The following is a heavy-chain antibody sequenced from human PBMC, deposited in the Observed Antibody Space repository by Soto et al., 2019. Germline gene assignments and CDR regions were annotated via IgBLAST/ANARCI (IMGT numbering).Heavy chain of an antibody. CDR1: GFTFSSYA. Sequence: GGSLRLSCAASGFTFSSYAMSWVRQAPGKGLEWVSAISGSGGSTYYADSVKGWFTISRDNSKNTLYLQMSSLRAEDTALYYCARHGGTPDLYFDYWGQGTPVTVSS. CDR3: ARHGGTPDLYFDY. CDR2: ISGSGGST. D-gene: IGHD3-16*01. V-gene: IGHV3-23*01. J-gene: IGHJ4*02.